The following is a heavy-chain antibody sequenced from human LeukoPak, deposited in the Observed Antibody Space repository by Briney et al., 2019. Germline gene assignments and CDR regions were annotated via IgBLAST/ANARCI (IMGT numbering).Heavy chain of an antibody. CDR2: IKSKTDGGT. CDR1: GLTFTNAW. J-gene: IGHJ4*02. V-gene: IGHV3-15*01. Sequence: GGSLRLSCATSGLTFTNAWMSWVRQAPGKGLEWVGRIKSKTDGGTDYAAPVKGRFTISRDDSKNTLYLQMNSLKTEDTAVYYCTTDPFQNIVVVPAAIIKMDYWGQGTLVTVAS. D-gene: IGHD2-2*01. CDR3: TTDPFQNIVVVPAAIIKMDY.